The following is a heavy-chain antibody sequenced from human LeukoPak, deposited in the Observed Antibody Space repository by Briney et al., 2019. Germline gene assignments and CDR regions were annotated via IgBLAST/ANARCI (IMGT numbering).Heavy chain of an antibody. J-gene: IGHJ3*02. D-gene: IGHD6-13*01. V-gene: IGHV3-21*01. CDR2: ISSSSSYI. CDR3: ARVAAAFDAFDI. CDR1: GLTFSSYS. Sequence: GGSLRLSCTASGLTFSSYSMNWVRQAPGKGLEWVSSISSSSSYIYYADSVKGRFTISRDNAKNSLYLQMNSLRAEDTAVYYCARVAAAFDAFDIWGQGTMVTVSS.